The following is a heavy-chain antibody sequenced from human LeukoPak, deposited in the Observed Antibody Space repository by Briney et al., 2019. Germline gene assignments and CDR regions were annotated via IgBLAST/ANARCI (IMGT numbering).Heavy chain of an antibody. Sequence: PGASLRLSCAASGFTFSNYAMSWVRQAPGKGLEWVSAIVGSGSNTYYADSVKGRFTISRDNPKNTLYLQMNSLRAVDTAVYYCAKWGDYDILTGYYDSDYWGQGTLVTVSS. CDR1: GFTFSNYA. CDR2: IVGSGSNT. J-gene: IGHJ4*02. CDR3: AKWGDYDILTGYYDSDY. V-gene: IGHV3-23*01. D-gene: IGHD3-9*01.